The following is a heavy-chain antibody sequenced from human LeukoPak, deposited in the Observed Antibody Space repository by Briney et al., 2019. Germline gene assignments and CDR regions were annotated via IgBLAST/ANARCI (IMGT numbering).Heavy chain of an antibody. J-gene: IGHJ6*03. V-gene: IGHV4-39*07. CDR1: GGSISSSSYY. CDR2: IYYSGST. Sequence: PSETLSLTCTVSGGSISSSSYYWGWIRQPPGKGLEWIGSIYYSGSTYYNPSLKSRVTISVDTSKNQFSLKLSSVTAADTAVYYCARVGRGYYYYMDVWGKGTTVTVSS. CDR3: ARVGRGYYYYMDV. D-gene: IGHD2-15*01.